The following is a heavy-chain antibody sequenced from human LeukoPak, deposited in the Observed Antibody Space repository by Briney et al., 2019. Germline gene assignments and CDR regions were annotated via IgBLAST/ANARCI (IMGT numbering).Heavy chain of an antibody. CDR1: GGSISSYY. CDR2: IYYGGST. V-gene: IGHV4-59*01. CDR3: ARGPTYYYDSSGYYYPLDY. D-gene: IGHD3-22*01. Sequence: SETLSLTCTVSGGSISSYYWSWIRQPPGKGLEWIGYIYYGGSTNYNPSLKSRVTISVDTSKNQFSLKLSSVTAADTAVYYCARGPTYYYDSSGYYYPLDYWGQGTLVTVSS. J-gene: IGHJ4*02.